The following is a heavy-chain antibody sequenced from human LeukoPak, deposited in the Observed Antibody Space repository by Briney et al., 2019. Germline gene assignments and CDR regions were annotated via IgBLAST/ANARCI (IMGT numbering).Heavy chain of an antibody. CDR1: GFTVSSNY. CDR3: ARGWGRPMVLTQDPYYYYYMDV. CDR2: IYSGGST. J-gene: IGHJ6*03. Sequence: PGGSLRLSCAASGFTVSSNYMSWVRQAPGKGLEGVSVIYSGGSTYYADSVKGRVTISRDNFQNTLYLQKNSLRAEDTAEYYRARGWGRPMVLTQDPYYYYYMDVWGKGTTVTVSS. V-gene: IGHV3-53*01. D-gene: IGHD4/OR15-4a*01.